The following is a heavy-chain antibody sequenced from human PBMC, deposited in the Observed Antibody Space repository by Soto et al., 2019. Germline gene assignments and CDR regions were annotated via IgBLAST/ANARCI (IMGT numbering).Heavy chain of an antibody. CDR1: GFTFSSYG. D-gene: IGHD3-9*01. CDR2: ISYDGSNK. Sequence: GGSLRLSCAASGFTFSSYGMHWVRQAPGKGLEWVAVISYDGSNKYYADSVKGRFTISRDNSKNTLYLQMNSLRAEDTAVYYCRILTGDNDYWGQGTLVTVSS. J-gene: IGHJ4*02. V-gene: IGHV3-30*03. CDR3: RILTGDNDY.